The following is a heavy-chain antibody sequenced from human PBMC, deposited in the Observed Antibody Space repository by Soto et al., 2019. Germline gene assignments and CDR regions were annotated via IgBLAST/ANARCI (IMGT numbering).Heavy chain of an antibody. CDR3: ARDGDYYESSGDFLRDAFDI. Sequence: QVQLVESGGGLVKPGGSLRLSCAASGFTFSDYYMSWIRQAPGKGLEWVSYISKSDSIIHYADSVKGRFTISRDNAKSSLYLQLNSLRAADTAVYYCARDGDYYESSGDFLRDAFDIWGLGTMVTVSS. CDR1: GFTFSDYY. CDR2: ISKSDSII. V-gene: IGHV3-11*01. J-gene: IGHJ3*02. D-gene: IGHD3-22*01.